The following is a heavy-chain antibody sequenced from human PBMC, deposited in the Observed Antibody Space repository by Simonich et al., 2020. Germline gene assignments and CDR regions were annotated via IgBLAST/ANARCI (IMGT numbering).Heavy chain of an antibody. V-gene: IGHV3-7*01. CDR2: IKQVGSEK. Sequence: EVQLVESGGGLVQPGGSLRLSCAASGFTFSSYWMSWVRQAPGKGLEWVANIKQVGSEKYYVDSVKGRLTISRGNAKNSLYLQMNSLRAEDTAVYYCARDGLGTAYYYYMDVWGKGTTVTVSS. J-gene: IGHJ6*03. CDR1: GFTFSSYW. D-gene: IGHD7-27*01. CDR3: ARDGLGTAYYYYMDV.